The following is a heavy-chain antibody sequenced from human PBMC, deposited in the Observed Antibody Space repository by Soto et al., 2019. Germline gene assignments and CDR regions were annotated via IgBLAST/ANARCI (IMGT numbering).Heavy chain of an antibody. CDR1: GYTFTSYG. CDR2: ISAYNGNT. D-gene: IGHD2-15*01. Sequence: ASVKVSCKASGYTFTSYGISWVRQAPGQGLEWMGWISAYNGNTNYAQKLQGRVTMTTDTSTSTAYMELRSLRSDDTAVYYCARTGYCSGGSCYSNRNYFDYWGQGTLVTVSS. V-gene: IGHV1-18*01. J-gene: IGHJ4*02. CDR3: ARTGYCSGGSCYSNRNYFDY.